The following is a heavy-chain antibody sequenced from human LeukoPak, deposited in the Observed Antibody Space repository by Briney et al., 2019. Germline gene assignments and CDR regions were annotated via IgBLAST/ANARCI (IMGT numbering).Heavy chain of an antibody. Sequence: PSETLSLTCTVSGGSISSYYWSWIRQPAGKGLGWIGRIYTSGSTNYNPSLKSRVTMSVDKSKNQFSMKRSSVTAAGTAVYYCARAVSRLLWFGEYHDAFDIWGQGTMVTVPS. D-gene: IGHD3-10*01. V-gene: IGHV4-4*07. CDR3: ARAVSRLLWFGEYHDAFDI. CDR2: IYTSGST. J-gene: IGHJ3*02. CDR1: GGSISSYY.